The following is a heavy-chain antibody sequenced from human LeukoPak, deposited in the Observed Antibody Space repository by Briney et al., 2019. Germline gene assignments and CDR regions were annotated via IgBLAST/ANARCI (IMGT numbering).Heavy chain of an antibody. J-gene: IGHJ4*02. CDR1: GGSISSYY. Sequence: SETLSLTCTVSGGSISSYYWNWIRQPPGKGLEWIGYISYSGSTKYSPFLKSRVTMSIDTSNNQFSLKLSSVTAADTAMYFCARQVNWDYFDYWGQGPLVTVSS. CDR2: ISYSGST. CDR3: ARQVNWDYFDY. D-gene: IGHD7-27*01. V-gene: IGHV4-59*08.